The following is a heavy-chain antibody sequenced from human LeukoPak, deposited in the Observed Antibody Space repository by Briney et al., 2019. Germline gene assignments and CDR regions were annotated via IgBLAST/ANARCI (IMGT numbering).Heavy chain of an antibody. CDR3: ATYRSGWYWVY. CDR2: ISGDSATT. D-gene: IGHD6-19*01. CDR1: GFIFSSYS. Sequence: GGSLSQSCAASGFIFSSYSMNWVRQAPGKGLEWVAYISGDSATTYYADSVRGRFTISRDNAENSLYLHMNSLRDEDTAVYYCATYRSGWYWVYWRQGTLVTVSS. J-gene: IGHJ4*02. V-gene: IGHV3-48*02.